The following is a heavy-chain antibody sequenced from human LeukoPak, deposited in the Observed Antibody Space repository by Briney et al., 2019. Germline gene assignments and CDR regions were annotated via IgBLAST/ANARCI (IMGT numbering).Heavy chain of an antibody. V-gene: IGHV4-39*01. Sequence: PSETLSLTCTVSGGSIGSSSYYWGWIRQPPGKGLEWIGSIYYSGSTYYNPSLKSRVTISVDTSKNQFSLKLSSVTAADTAVYYCARFGTRYSSSTPDYWGQGTLVTVSS. CDR2: IYYSGST. D-gene: IGHD6-13*01. CDR1: GGSIGSSSYY. J-gene: IGHJ4*02. CDR3: ARFGTRYSSSTPDY.